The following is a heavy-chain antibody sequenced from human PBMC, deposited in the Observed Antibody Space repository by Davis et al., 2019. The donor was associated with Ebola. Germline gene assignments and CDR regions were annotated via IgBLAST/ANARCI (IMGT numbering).Heavy chain of an antibody. CDR3: AKGAGQQPLEY. J-gene: IGHJ4*02. CDR2: VSDDGTNT. D-gene: IGHD6-13*01. V-gene: IGHV3-30*18. CDR1: GFIFSTYG. Sequence: GGSLRLSCAASGFIFSTYGMHWVRQAPGKGLEWLAFVSDDGTNTYYADSVKGRFTISRDNSKNTLYLQMNSLRAEDTAVYYCAKGAGQQPLEYWGQGTLVTVSS.